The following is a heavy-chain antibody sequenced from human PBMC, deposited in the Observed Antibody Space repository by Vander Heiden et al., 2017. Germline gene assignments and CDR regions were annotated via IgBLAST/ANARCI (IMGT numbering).Heavy chain of an antibody. J-gene: IGHJ4*02. D-gene: IGHD6-13*01. CDR3: ATYSSLIPDY. V-gene: IGHV1-18*01. CDR1: GYTSNNYG. Sequence: QVHLVQSGAEVKKPGDSVKISCQASGYTSNNYGFTWVRQAPGQGLECMGWINTYNGITHYAQNVQGRVTMTADTSTTTAYMELRSLRSDDTAVYYCATYSSLIPDYWGQGTLVTVSA. CDR2: INTYNGIT.